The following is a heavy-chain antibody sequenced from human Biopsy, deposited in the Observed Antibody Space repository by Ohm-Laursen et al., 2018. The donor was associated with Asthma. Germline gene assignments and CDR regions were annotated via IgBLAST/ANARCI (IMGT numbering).Heavy chain of an antibody. CDR2: ISVYNGNT. CDR1: GYTFNSAG. D-gene: IGHD3-10*01. V-gene: IGHV1-18*01. CDR3: ARAVDYSHYYGIDV. J-gene: IGHJ6*02. Sequence: ASVKVSCKHSGYTFNSAGITWVRQAPGQGLEWMGWISVYNGNTKVAQKLQDRVTMITDTSTSTAYMELRSLRSDDTAVYFCARAVDYSHYYGIDVWGQGTTATVS.